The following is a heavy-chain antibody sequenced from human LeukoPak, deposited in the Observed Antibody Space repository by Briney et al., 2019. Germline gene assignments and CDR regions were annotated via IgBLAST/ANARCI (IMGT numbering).Heavy chain of an antibody. D-gene: IGHD2-15*01. CDR1: GFTFSSYA. V-gene: IGHV3-23*01. CDR3: ARGSRVIDY. Sequence: GGSLRLSCAASGFTFSSYAMSWVRQAPGKGLEWVSAISGSGGSTYYTDSVKGRFTISRDNSKNTLYLQMNSLRADDTAVYYCARGSRVIDYWGQGTLVTVSS. CDR2: ISGSGGST. J-gene: IGHJ4*02.